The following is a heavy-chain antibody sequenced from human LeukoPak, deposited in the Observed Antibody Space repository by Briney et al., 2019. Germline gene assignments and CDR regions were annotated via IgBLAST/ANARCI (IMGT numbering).Heavy chain of an antibody. D-gene: IGHD2-2*01. J-gene: IGHJ6*03. V-gene: IGHV4-39*07. CDR3: AAPGGYQLLTPEYYYYYMDV. CDR1: GGSISSSSYY. Sequence: PSETLSLTCTVSGGSISSSSYYWGWIRQPPGKGLEWIGSIYYSGSTYYNPSLKSRVTISVDTSKNQFSLKLSSVTAADTAVYYCAAPGGYQLLTPEYYYYYMDVWGKGTTVTVSS. CDR2: IYYSGST.